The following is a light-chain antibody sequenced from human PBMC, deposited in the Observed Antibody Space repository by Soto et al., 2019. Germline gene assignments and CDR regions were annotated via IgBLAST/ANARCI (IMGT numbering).Light chain of an antibody. CDR3: QQRNIWPPVT. CDR1: QRVTNY. Sequence: EIVRRQSPATLSVSPGERGTLSCRASQRVTNYLAWYQQKPGQPPRLLIYGAFNRAAGIPARFSGSGSGTDFTLTISSLEPEDSAVYYCQQRNIWPPVTFGQGTRLEI. J-gene: IGKJ5*01. CDR2: GAF. V-gene: IGKV3-11*01.